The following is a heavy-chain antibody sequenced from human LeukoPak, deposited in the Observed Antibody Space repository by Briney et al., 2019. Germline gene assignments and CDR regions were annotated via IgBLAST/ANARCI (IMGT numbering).Heavy chain of an antibody. CDR2: INSASNFI. D-gene: IGHD3-22*01. V-gene: IGHV3-21*01. CDR1: GFTFRTFT. CDR3: ARDSPYYFDSSGDYVSDY. Sequence: KPGGSLRLSCAASGFTFRTFTMHWVRQAPGKGLEWVSSINSASNFIYYADSVKGRFTISRDNAKNSLYLQMSSLKVEDTAVYYCARDSPYYFDSSGDYVSDYWGQGALVTV. J-gene: IGHJ4*02.